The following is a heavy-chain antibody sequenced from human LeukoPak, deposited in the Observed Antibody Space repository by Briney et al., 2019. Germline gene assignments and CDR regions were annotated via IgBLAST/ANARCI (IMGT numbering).Heavy chain of an antibody. CDR2: INPNSGGT. V-gene: IGHV1-2*02. D-gene: IGHD2-2*01. J-gene: IGHJ3*02. Sequence: PGASVKVSCKASGYTFTGYYIHWVRQAPGQGLEWMGWINPNSGGTNYAQKFQGRVTMTRDTSISTAYVELSRVRSDDTAVYYCARVTVGDCGRTSCPYSIGVAFDIWGQGTMVTVSS. CDR3: ARVTVGDCGRTSCPYSIGVAFDI. CDR1: GYTFTGYY.